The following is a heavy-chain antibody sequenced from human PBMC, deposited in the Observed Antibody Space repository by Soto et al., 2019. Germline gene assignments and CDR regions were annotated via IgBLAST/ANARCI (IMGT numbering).Heavy chain of an antibody. D-gene: IGHD4-17*01. CDR1: GFTFSYYG. CDR2: IWYDGSRT. CDR3: ARVCTGETSPNYFDY. V-gene: IGHV3-33*01. Sequence: QVQLVESGGGVVQPGRSLRLSCATSGFTFSYYGMHWVRQTPGKGLEWLAFIWYDGSRTFYADSVKGRFTISRDNSKNMLYLQMNNLSAEDTAMYFCARVCTGETSPNYFDYWGQGTLVTVS. J-gene: IGHJ4*02.